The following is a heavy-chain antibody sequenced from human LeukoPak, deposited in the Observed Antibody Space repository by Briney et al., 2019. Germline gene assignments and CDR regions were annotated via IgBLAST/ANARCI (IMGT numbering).Heavy chain of an antibody. Sequence: LETLSLTCTVSGGSISSSSYYWGWIRQPPGKGLEWIGSIYYSGSTYYNPSLKSRVTISVDTSKNQFSLKLSSVTAADTAVYYCARSLGSSSSVYFDLWGRGTLVTVSS. D-gene: IGHD6-6*01. CDR1: GGSISSSSYY. V-gene: IGHV4-39*01. CDR2: IYYSGST. CDR3: ARSLGSSSSVYFDL. J-gene: IGHJ2*01.